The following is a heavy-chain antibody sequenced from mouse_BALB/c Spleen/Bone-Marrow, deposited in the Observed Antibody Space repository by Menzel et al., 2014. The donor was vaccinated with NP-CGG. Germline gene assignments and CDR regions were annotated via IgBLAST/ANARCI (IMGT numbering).Heavy chain of an antibody. Sequence: LQESGPGLVQPSQSLSITCTVSGFPLTSYGVHWVRQSPGKGLEWLGVVRSGGSTDYNAAFITRLRISKDNSKSKVFLKMNHLQAKDPAIYYCASPCYGNYDYAMVYWGQGTSVTVSS. CDR1: GFPLTSYG. J-gene: IGHJ4*01. CDR2: VRSGGST. D-gene: IGHD2-10*01. V-gene: IGHV2-2*02. CDR3: ASPCYGNYDYAMVY.